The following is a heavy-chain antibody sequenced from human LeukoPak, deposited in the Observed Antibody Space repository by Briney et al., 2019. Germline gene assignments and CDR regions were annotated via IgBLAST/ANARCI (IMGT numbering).Heavy chain of an antibody. V-gene: IGHV3-21*01. J-gene: IGHJ4*02. CDR3: ARDLSTVTPLRHFDY. CDR2: ISSSSSYI. CDR1: GFTFSSYS. D-gene: IGHD4-17*01. Sequence: GGSLRLSCAASGFTFSSYSMNWVRQAPGKGLEWVSSISSSSSYIYYADSVKGRFTISRDNAKNSLYLQMNSLRAEDTAVYYCARDLSTVTPLRHFDYWGQGTLVTVSS.